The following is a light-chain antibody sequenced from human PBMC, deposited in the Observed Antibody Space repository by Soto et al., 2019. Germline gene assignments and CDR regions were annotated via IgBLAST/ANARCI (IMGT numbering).Light chain of an antibody. CDR1: QDISKY. CDR2: HSS. Sequence: DILMTPSPSSLSPSVGDRVTITCQASQDISKYLNWYQQKPGTPPKLLIYHSSNLETGVPSRFSGSGSGTHFILTISSLQPEDIATYFCQQYDSFPRTFGQGTKVDIK. V-gene: IGKV1-33*01. CDR3: QQYDSFPRT. J-gene: IGKJ2*01.